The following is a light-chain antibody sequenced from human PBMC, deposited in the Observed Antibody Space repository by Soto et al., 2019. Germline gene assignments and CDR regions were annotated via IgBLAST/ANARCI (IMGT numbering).Light chain of an antibody. V-gene: IGKV1-9*01. Sequence: IQLTQSPSSLSASVGDRVTITCRASQGISSYLAWYQQKPGKAPKXLIYAASTLQSGVPSRFSGSGSGTDLTITISSLQPEDFETYYGQQLNSYPITFGQGTRLEIK. J-gene: IGKJ5*01. CDR1: QGISSY. CDR2: AAS. CDR3: QQLNSYPIT.